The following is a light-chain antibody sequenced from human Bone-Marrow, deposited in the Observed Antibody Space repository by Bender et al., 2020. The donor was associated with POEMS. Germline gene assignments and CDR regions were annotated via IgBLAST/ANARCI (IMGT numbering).Light chain of an antibody. Sequence: SYEVTQPPSVLVSPGQTASITCSGDDLGDKYVAWYQQKPGQSPVLVIYQDTKRPSGIPERFSGSNSGNTATLTISGTQAMDEADNYCQAWDTYSVIFGGGTKLTVL. V-gene: IGLV3-1*01. J-gene: IGLJ2*01. CDR1: DLGDKY. CDR3: QAWDTYSVI. CDR2: QDT.